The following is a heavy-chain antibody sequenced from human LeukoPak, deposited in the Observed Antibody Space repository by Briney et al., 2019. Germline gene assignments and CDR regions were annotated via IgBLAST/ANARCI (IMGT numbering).Heavy chain of an antibody. CDR2: ISGNSGTI. D-gene: IGHD2-15*01. CDR3: AKQTVVVVAALYYFDY. J-gene: IGHJ4*02. V-gene: IGHV3-9*01. Sequence: PGGSLRLSCAASGFTLDDYAMHWVRQVPGKGLEGVSGISGNSGTIAYADSVKGRLDISRDNAMNSPYLQMNSLRAEDTAVYYCAKQTVVVVAALYYFDYWGQGTLVTVSS. CDR1: GFTLDDYA.